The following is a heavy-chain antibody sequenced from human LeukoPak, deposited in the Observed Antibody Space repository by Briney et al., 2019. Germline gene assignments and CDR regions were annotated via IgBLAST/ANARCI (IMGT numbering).Heavy chain of an antibody. J-gene: IGHJ6*02. D-gene: IGHD3-10*01. V-gene: IGHV3-7*04. CDR2: IKQDGSEK. CDR3: ARGSGEGYYYYGMDV. CDR1: GFTFSSYW. Sequence: GGSLRLSCAASGFTFSSYWMSWVRQAPGKGLEWVANIKQDGSEKYYVDSVKGRFTISRDNAKNSLYLQMNSLRAEDTAVYYCARGSGEGYYYYGMDVWGQGTTVTVSS.